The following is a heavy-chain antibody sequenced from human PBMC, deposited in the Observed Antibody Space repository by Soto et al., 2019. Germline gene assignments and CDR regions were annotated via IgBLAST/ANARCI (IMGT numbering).Heavy chain of an antibody. CDR1: GYTFTSYG. Sequence: QVHLVQSGAEVKKPGASVKVSCKGSGYTFTSYGITWVRQAPGQGLEWMGWISAHNGNTDYAQKLQGRVTVTRDTSTSTAYMELRSLRSDDTAVYYCASGRYADYWGQGALVTVSS. J-gene: IGHJ4*02. D-gene: IGHD1-26*01. CDR3: ASGRYADY. V-gene: IGHV1-18*01. CDR2: ISAHNGNT.